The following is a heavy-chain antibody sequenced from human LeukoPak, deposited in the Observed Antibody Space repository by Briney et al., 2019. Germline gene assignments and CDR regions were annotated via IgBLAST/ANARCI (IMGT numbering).Heavy chain of an antibody. Sequence: ASVKVSCKASGYTFTGYYMHWVRQAPGQGLEWMGWINPNSGGTNYAQKFQGRVTMTRDTSISTAYMELSRLRSDDTAVYYCASPGRGYSYGLDAFDIWGQGTMVTVSP. CDR3: ASPGRGYSYGLDAFDI. D-gene: IGHD5-18*01. J-gene: IGHJ3*02. CDR2: INPNSGGT. V-gene: IGHV1-2*02. CDR1: GYTFTGYY.